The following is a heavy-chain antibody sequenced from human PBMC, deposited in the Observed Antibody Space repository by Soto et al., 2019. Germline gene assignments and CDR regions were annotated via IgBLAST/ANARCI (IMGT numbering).Heavy chain of an antibody. J-gene: IGHJ4*02. CDR3: AKDSNKYSSSLRGRYFDY. D-gene: IGHD4-4*01. V-gene: IGHV3-23*01. CDR2: ISGGGSNT. CDR1: GFPFSSYV. Sequence: PGWSLRLSCAASGFPFSSYVMSWVRQAPGKGLEWVSGISGGGSNTFYADYVKGRFTISRDNSKNTLLLQMNSLGAEDTAVYYCAKDSNKYSSSLRGRYFDYWGQGIGVTVSS.